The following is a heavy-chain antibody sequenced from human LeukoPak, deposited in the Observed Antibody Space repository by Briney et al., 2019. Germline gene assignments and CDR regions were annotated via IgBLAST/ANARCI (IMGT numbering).Heavy chain of an antibody. D-gene: IGHD5-24*01. J-gene: IGHJ4*02. CDR3: ARDRDGHNFFDY. CDR2: IYYSGST. Sequence: SETLSLTCTVSGGSISSDYWSWIRQPPGKGLEWIGYIYYSGSTNYNPSLKSRVTISVDTSKNQFSLKLSSVTAADTAVYYCARDRDGHNFFDYWGQGTLVTVSS. V-gene: IGHV4-59*01. CDR1: GGSISSDY.